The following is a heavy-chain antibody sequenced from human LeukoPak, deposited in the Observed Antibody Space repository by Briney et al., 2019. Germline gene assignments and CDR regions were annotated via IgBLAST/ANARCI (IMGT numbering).Heavy chain of an antibody. D-gene: IGHD3-22*01. J-gene: IGHJ4*02. V-gene: IGHV3-21*04. CDR2: ISTNSAFI. Sequence: GGSLRLSCTASGFTFINYSMNWVRQAPGKGLEWVSSISTNSAFIYCADSVRGRFTISRDNSKNTLYLQMNSLRAEDTAVYYCAKYSHDSSGSYDYWGQGTLVTVSS. CDR1: GFTFINYS. CDR3: AKYSHDSSGSYDY.